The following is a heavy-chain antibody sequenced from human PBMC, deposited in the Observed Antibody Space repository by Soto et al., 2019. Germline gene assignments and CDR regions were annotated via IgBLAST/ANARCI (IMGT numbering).Heavy chain of an antibody. CDR1: GGTFSSYA. Sequence: ASVKVSFEASGGTFSSYAISWVRQAPGQGLEWMGGIIPIFGTANYAQKFQGRVTITADESTSTAYMELSSLRSEDTAVYYCARGPRGYCSSTSCYTSYYYYYGMDVWGQGTTVTVSS. CDR2: IIPIFGTA. J-gene: IGHJ6*02. CDR3: ARGPRGYCSSTSCYTSYYYYYGMDV. D-gene: IGHD2-2*02. V-gene: IGHV1-69*13.